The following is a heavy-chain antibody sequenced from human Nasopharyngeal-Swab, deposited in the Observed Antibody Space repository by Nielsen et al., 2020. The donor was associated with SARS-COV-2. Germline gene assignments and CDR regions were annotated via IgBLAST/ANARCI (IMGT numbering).Heavy chain of an antibody. V-gene: IGHV6-1*01. Sequence: SQTLSLTCAISGDSVSSHSAGWNWIRQSPSRGLEWLGRTLYRSKWYNDYAESVKSRIAVNPDTSKNQFSLQLNSVTPEDTAVYYCARGRDFSFDSWGQGILVTASS. CDR2: TLYRSKWYN. J-gene: IGHJ4*02. CDR1: GDSVSSHSAG. D-gene: IGHD3-3*01. CDR3: ARGRDFSFDS.